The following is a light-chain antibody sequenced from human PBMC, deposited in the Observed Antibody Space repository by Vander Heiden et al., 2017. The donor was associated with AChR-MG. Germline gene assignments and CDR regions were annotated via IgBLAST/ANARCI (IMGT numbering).Light chain of an antibody. V-gene: IGKV3-15*01. Sequence: EIVITQSPATLSVSPGERATLSCRASQSVSSNLAWYQQKPGQAPRLLIYGASTRATGIPARFSGSGSGTEYTLTISSLQSEDFAVYYCQQYEKWPPLTFGGGTKVAIK. CDR1: QSVSSN. CDR2: GAS. J-gene: IGKJ4*01. CDR3: QQYEKWPPLT.